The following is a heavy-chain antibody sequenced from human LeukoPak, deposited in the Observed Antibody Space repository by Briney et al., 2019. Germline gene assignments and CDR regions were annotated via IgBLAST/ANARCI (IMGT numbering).Heavy chain of an antibody. CDR2: IYYSGST. V-gene: IGHV4-39*07. CDR1: GGSISSSSYY. D-gene: IGHD3-3*01. Sequence: SETLSLTCTVSGGSISSSSYYWGWIRQPPGKGLEWIGSIYYSGSTYYNPPLKSRVTISVDKSKNQFSLKLSSVTAADTAVYYCARDRVAAGFDLWGRGTLVTVSS. J-gene: IGHJ2*01. CDR3: ARDRVAAGFDL.